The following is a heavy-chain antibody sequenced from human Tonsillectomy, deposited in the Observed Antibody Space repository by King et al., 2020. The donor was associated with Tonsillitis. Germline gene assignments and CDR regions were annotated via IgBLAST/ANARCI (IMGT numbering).Heavy chain of an antibody. CDR1: GFTFSSYT. J-gene: IGHJ6*02. Sequence: EVQLVESGGGLVKPGGSLRLSCAASGFTFSSYTINWVRQAPGKGLEWVSSISSSSRYIHYADSVKGRFTISRDNAKNSLYLQMNSLRGEDTAVYYCARDPGWRAAAGYYYYGMDGWGQGTTVTVSS. V-gene: IGHV3-21*01. CDR2: ISSSSRYI. D-gene: IGHD6-13*01. CDR3: ARDPGWRAAAGYYYYGMDG.